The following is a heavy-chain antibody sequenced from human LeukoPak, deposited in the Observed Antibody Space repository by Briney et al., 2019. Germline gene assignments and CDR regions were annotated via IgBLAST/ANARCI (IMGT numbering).Heavy chain of an antibody. Sequence: SCKASGYTFTSYYMHWVRQAPGKGLEWVAVISYDGSNKYYADSVKGRFTISRDNSKNTLYLQMNSLRAEDTAVYYCARDKGEMATTIFDYWGQGTLVTVSS. V-gene: IGHV3-30*04. J-gene: IGHJ4*02. D-gene: IGHD5-24*01. CDR3: ARDKGEMATTIFDY. CDR2: ISYDGSNK. CDR1: GYTFTSYY.